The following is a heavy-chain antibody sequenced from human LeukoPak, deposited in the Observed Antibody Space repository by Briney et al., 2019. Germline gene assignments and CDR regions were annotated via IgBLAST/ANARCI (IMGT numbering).Heavy chain of an antibody. Sequence: ASVKVSCKASGGTFSSYTISWVRQASGQGLEWMGRIIPILGIANYAQEFQGRVTITADKSTSTAYMELSSLRSEDTAVYYCARPRSYYYDSSGYEAFDIWGQGTMVTVSS. CDR2: IIPILGIA. J-gene: IGHJ3*02. CDR3: ARPRSYYYDSSGYEAFDI. V-gene: IGHV1-69*02. CDR1: GGTFSSYT. D-gene: IGHD3-22*01.